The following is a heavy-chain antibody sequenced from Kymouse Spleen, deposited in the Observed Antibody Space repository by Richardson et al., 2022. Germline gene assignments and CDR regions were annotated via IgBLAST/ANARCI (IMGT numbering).Heavy chain of an antibody. J-gene: IGHJ4*02. D-gene: IGHD6-6*01. CDR2: ISWNSGSI. V-gene: IGHV3-9*01. CDR1: GFTFDDYA. CDR3: AKDIGEQLVYFDY. Sequence: EVQLVESGGGLVQPGRSLRLSCAASGFTFDDYAMHWVRQAPGKGLEWVSGISWNSGSIGYADSVKGRFTISRDNAKNSLYLQMNSLRAEDTALYYCAKDIGEQLVYFDYWGQGTLVTVSS.